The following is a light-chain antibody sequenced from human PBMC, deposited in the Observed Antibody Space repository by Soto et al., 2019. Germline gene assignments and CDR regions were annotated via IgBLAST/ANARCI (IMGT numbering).Light chain of an antibody. CDR1: SSDVGSYSL. CDR2: EVN. V-gene: IGLV2-23*02. Sequence: SVLTQPDCGAGSPGQSISMSCPGTSSDVGSYSLVSWYQLHPGRAPKLIIYEVNQRPSGVSNRFSGSKSGNTASLTISGLQAEDEADYYCCSFAGSGIYVFGSGTKVTVL. CDR3: CSFAGSGIYV. J-gene: IGLJ1*01.